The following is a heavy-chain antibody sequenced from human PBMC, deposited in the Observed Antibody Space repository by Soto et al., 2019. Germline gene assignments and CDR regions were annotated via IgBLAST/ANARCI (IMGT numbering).Heavy chain of an antibody. V-gene: IGHV1-18*04. J-gene: IGHJ4*02. CDR3: ARVDVVQAAIVTTDY. Sequence: GASVKVSCKASGYTFTSYGISWVRQAPGQGLEWMGWISAYNGNTNYAQKLQGRVTMTTDTSTSTAYMELRSLRSDDTAVYYCARVDVVQAAIVTTDYWGQGTLVTVSS. CDR1: GYTFTSYG. D-gene: IGHD2-2*02. CDR2: ISAYNGNT.